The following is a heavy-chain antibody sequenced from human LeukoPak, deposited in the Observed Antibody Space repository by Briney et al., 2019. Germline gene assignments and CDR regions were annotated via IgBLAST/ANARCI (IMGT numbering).Heavy chain of an antibody. V-gene: IGHV3-30*01. CDR3: ARMNRGELLGYFQH. J-gene: IGHJ1*01. CDR1: GFTFSSYA. D-gene: IGHD1-26*01. Sequence: GRSLRLSCAASGFTFSSYAMHWVRQAPGKGLEWVAVISYDGSNKYYADSVKGRFTISRDNSKNTLYLQMNSLRAEDTAVYYCARMNRGELLGYFQHWGQGTLVTVSS. CDR2: ISYDGSNK.